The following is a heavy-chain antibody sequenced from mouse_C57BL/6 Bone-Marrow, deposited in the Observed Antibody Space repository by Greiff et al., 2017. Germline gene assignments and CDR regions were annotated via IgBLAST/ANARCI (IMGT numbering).Heavy chain of an antibody. V-gene: IGHV5-6*01. CDR1: GFTFSSYG. CDR2: ISSGGSYT. J-gene: IGHJ3*01. Sequence: EVKLMESGGDLVKPGGSLKLSCAASGFTFSSYGMSWVRQTPDKRLEWVATISSGGSYTYYPDSVKGRFTISRDNAKNTLYLQMSSLKSEDTAMYYCERHEGDYDGFAYWGQGTLVTVSA. CDR3: ERHEGDYDGFAY. D-gene: IGHD2-4*01.